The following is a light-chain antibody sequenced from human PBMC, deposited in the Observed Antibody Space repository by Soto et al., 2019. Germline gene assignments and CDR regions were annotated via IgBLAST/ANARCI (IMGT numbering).Light chain of an antibody. CDR3: QQYDSYPLT. J-gene: IGKJ4*01. Sequence: DIQMNQSPSTLSASVGDTVTITCRASQSVSSWLAWYQQRPGNAPNLLIYKASSLESGVPSRFSGSGSGTEFTLTVSSLQPEDFATYYCQQYDSYPLTFGRGTKVEIK. CDR1: QSVSSW. V-gene: IGKV1-5*03. CDR2: KAS.